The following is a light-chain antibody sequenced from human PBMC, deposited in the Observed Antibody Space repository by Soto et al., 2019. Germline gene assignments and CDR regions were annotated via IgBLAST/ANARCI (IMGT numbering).Light chain of an antibody. CDR2: EVR. CDR1: NRDIGAYNL. V-gene: IGLV2-14*01. Sequence: QSALTQPASVSGSLGQSITISCTGSNRDIGAYNLVSWYQQYPDTAPKLIIYEVRNRPSGVSSRFSGSKSGNTASLTISGLQAEDEADYYCSSYINSITFVVFGGGTKLTVL. J-gene: IGLJ2*01. CDR3: SSYINSITFVV.